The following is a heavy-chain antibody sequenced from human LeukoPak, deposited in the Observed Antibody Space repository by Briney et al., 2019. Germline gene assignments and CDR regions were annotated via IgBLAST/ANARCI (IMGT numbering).Heavy chain of an antibody. CDR3: ATTSSLSGYSIAYWYFDL. J-gene: IGHJ2*01. V-gene: IGHV4-59*01. CDR1: GGSISSYY. Sequence: KSSETLSLTCTVSGGSISSYYWSWIRQPPGKGLEWIGYIYYSGSTNYNPSLKSRVTISVDTSKNQFSLKLGSVTAADTAVYYCATTSSLSGYSIAYWYFDLWGRGTLVTVSS. CDR2: IYYSGST. D-gene: IGHD3-22*01.